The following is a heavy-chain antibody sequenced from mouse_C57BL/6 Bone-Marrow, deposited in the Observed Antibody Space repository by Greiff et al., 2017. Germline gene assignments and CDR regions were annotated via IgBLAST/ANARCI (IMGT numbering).Heavy chain of an antibody. Sequence: QVQLQQSGAELVRPGTSVKVSCKASGYAFTNYLIEWVKQRPGQGLEWIGVINPGSGGTNYNEKFKGKATLTADKSSSTAYMQLSSLTSEDSAVYFCARSRYHDYWGQGTTLTVSS. CDR2: INPGSGGT. D-gene: IGHD2-14*01. V-gene: IGHV1-54*01. CDR3: ARSRYHDY. J-gene: IGHJ2*01. CDR1: GYAFTNYL.